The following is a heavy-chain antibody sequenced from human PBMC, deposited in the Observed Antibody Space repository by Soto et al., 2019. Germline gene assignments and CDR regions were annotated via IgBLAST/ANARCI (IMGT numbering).Heavy chain of an antibody. J-gene: IGHJ6*02. V-gene: IGHV3-74*01. CDR2: INSDGSST. Sequence: GGSLRLSCAASGFTFSSYWMHWVRQAPGKGLVWVSRINSDGSSTSYADSVKGRFTISRDNAKNTLYLQMNSLRAEDTAVYYCARSDTYYYDSSGYYYYYYGMDVWGQGTTVTVS. CDR3: ARSDTYYYDSSGYYYYYYGMDV. CDR1: GFTFSSYW. D-gene: IGHD3-22*01.